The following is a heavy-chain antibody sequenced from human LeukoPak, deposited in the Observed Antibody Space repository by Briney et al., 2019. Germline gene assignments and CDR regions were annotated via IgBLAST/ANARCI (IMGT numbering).Heavy chain of an antibody. V-gene: IGHV4-61*02. Sequence: SQTLSLTCTVSGGSISSGSYYWSWIRQPAGKGLEWIGRIYSTGSTNYNPSLKSRVTLSLDTSKNQFSLRLNSVIAADTAVYYCARSEGTAYSNYYYYMDVWGKGTTVTVSS. CDR3: ARSEGTAYSNYYYYMDV. CDR2: IYSTGST. CDR1: GGSISSGSYY. D-gene: IGHD4-11*01. J-gene: IGHJ6*03.